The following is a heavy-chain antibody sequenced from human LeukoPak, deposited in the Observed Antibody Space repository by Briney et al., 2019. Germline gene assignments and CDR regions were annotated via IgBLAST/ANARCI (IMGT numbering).Heavy chain of an antibody. V-gene: IGHV4-34*01. CDR3: ARGRPHRGLYYFDY. CDR1: GGSFSGYY. J-gene: IGHJ4*02. CDR2: INHSGST. D-gene: IGHD3-16*02. Sequence: SETLSLTCAVYGGSFSGYYWSWIRQPPGKGLEWIGEINHSGSTNYNPSLKSRVTISVDTSKNQFSLKLSSVTAADTAVYYCARGRPHRGLYYFDYWGQGTLVTVSS.